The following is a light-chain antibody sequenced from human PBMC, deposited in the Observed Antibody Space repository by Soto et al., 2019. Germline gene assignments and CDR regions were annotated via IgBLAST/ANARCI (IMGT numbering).Light chain of an antibody. J-gene: IGLJ2*01. CDR2: SNN. Sequence: QSVLSQPPSASGTPGQRVTISCSGSRSNIGSNTVNWYRQLPGTAPKLLMYSNNQRPSGVSDRFSGSKSGTSASLAVRGLQSEDEADYYCATWDGSLNGHVVFGGGTKLTVL. V-gene: IGLV1-44*01. CDR3: ATWDGSLNGHVV. CDR1: RSNIGSNT.